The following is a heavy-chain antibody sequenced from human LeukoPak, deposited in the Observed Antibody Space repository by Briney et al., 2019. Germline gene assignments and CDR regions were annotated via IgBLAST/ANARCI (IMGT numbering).Heavy chain of an antibody. J-gene: IGHJ4*02. CDR3: ARDPHLAGGGYVDY. Sequence: PGGSLRLSCAASGFTFSSYSMHWVRQAPGKGLEWVAVISSDGNNKYYADSLKGRFTISRDNSKNTQYLQMNSLRVEDTAVYFCARDPHLAGGGYVDYWGQGTLVTVSS. CDR2: ISSDGNNK. D-gene: IGHD3-16*01. V-gene: IGHV3-30-3*01. CDR1: GFTFSSYS.